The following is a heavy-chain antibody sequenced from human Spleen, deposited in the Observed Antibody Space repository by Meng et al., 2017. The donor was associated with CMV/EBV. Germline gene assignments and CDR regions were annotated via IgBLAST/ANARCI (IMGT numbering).Heavy chain of an antibody. D-gene: IGHD6-13*01. CDR3: ARGGYSSAWYFFDFDY. J-gene: IGHJ4*02. Sequence: GGSLRLSCAASGFTFSSYNMNWVRQAPGKGLEWVSYISSSTSYIYYADSVNGRFTISRDNAKNSLYRQMNSLRAEDTAVYYCARGGYSSAWYFFDFDYWGQGTLVTVSS. V-gene: IGHV3-21*01. CDR2: ISSSTSYI. CDR1: GFTFSSYN.